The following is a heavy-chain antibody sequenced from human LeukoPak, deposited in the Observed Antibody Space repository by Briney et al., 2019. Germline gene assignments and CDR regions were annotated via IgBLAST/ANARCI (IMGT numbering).Heavy chain of an antibody. V-gene: IGHV4-38-2*02. CDR3: ARVGYDFWSGFVDY. CDR2: IYHSGST. J-gene: IGHJ4*02. D-gene: IGHD3-3*01. CDR1: GYSISSGSY. Sequence: SETLSLTCTVSGYSISSGSYWGWIRQPPGKGLEWIGSIYHSGSTYYNPSLKSRVTISVDTSKNQFSLKLSSVTAADTAVYYCARVGYDFWSGFVDYWGQGTLVTVSS.